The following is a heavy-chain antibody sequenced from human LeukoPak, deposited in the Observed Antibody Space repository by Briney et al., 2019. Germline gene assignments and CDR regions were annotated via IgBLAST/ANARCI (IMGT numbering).Heavy chain of an antibody. J-gene: IGHJ3*02. CDR2: IYYTVGT. CDR3: ARAPGAFDI. V-gene: IGHV4-31*03. Sequence: SETPSLTCTVSGDSITSGSYYWAWLRQHPGKGLEWVGYIYYTVGTHYNPSLKSRLTISVDTSENHFSLKLSSVTAADTAIYFCARAPGAFDIWGQGTMVTVSS. CDR1: GDSITSGSYY.